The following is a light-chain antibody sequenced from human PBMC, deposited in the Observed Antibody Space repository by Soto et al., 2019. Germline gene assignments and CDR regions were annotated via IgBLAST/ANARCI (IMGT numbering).Light chain of an antibody. V-gene: IGLV2-23*03. J-gene: IGLJ2*01. Sequence: QSALTQPASVSGAPGQSITISCTGTSGDVGTYKYVSWYQHHPGKAPKLMIYEGSKRPSGVSNRFSGSKSGNTASLTISGLQAEDEAYYYCWSYAGNTIFVFGGGTKLTVL. CDR2: EGS. CDR1: SGDVGTYKY. CDR3: WSYAGNTIFV.